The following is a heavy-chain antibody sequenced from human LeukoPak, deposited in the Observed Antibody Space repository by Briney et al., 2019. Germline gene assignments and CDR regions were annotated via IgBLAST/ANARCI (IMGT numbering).Heavy chain of an antibody. V-gene: IGHV4-39*07. CDR2: LSYGRST. J-gene: IGHJ1*01. Sequence: SETLSLTCAVFGGSISSSNYYWGWIRQPPGKGLEWIGSLSYGRSTYYNPSLESRVTMSVDTTKNHFSLKLSSVTAADTAVYYCATNGWYCLDHWGQGALVTVSS. CDR1: GGSISSSNYY. CDR3: ATNGWYCLDH. D-gene: IGHD6-19*01.